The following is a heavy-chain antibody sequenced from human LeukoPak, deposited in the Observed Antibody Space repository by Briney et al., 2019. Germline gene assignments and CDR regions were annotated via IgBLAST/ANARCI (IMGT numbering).Heavy chain of an antibody. CDR3: ARDRHLRLPLDY. V-gene: IGHV1-18*01. CDR1: GYSYTSYG. CDR2: ISAYNGNT. D-gene: IGHD2-21*02. Sequence: ASVKVSCKASGYSYTSYGVSWVRQAPGQGLEWMGWISAYNGNTNYAQKLQGRVTMTTDTSTSTAYMELRSLRSDDTAVYYCARDRHLRLPLDYWGQGTLVTVSS. J-gene: IGHJ4*02.